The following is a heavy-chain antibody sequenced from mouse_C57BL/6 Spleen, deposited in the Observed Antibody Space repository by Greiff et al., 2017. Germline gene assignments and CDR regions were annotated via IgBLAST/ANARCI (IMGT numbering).Heavy chain of an antibody. V-gene: IGHV1-15*01. CDR1: GYTFTDYE. CDR3: TRGYDAMDY. J-gene: IGHJ4*01. Sequence: VQLQESGAELVRPGASVTLSCKASGYTFTDYEMHWVKQTPVHGLEWIGAIDPETGGTAYNQKFKGKAILTADKSSSTAYMELRSLTSEDSAVYYCTRGYDAMDYWGQGTSVTVSS. CDR2: IDPETGGT.